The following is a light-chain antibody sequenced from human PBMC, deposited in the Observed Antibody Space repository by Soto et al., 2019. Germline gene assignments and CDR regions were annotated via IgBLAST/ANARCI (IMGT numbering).Light chain of an antibody. CDR1: QDISNF. CDR2: AAP. V-gene: IGKV1-27*01. Sequence: DIQMTQSPSSLSASVGDRVTITCRASQDISNFLAWYQQKPGKVPKLLIFAAPTLQSGVPSRFSGSGSGTEFTLTISSLQPEDVATYYCQKYNSPPLTFGGGTKVEIK. CDR3: QKYNSPPLT. J-gene: IGKJ4*01.